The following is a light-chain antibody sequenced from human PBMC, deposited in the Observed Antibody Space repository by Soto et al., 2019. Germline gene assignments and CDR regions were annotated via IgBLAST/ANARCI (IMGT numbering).Light chain of an antibody. J-gene: IGLJ1*01. Sequence: QSALTQPASVSGSPGQSITISCTGTSNDVGIYNSVSWFQHHPGKGPKLVIYDVSNRPSGVSNRFSGSKSGNTASLTISGLQAEDEADYHCSSYTISSTYVFGTGTKVTVL. CDR1: SNDVGIYNS. CDR2: DVS. CDR3: SSYTISSTYV. V-gene: IGLV2-14*01.